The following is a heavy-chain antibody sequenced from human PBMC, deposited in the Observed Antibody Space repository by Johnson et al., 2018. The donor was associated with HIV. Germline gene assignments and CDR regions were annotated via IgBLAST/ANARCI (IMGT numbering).Heavy chain of an antibody. Sequence: QVQLVESGGGVVQPGTSLRLSCAASGFTFSSYAMHWVRQAPGKGLEWVAFIRYDERNIYYAASVKGRIIISRNNSKNTLYGQMNRLRPEDTAAYFCAKGRSGGSGAFDIWGQGTVVTVSS. J-gene: IGHJ3*02. CDR3: AKGRSGGSGAFDI. V-gene: IGHV3-30*02. CDR1: GFTFSSYA. CDR2: IRYDERNI. D-gene: IGHD3-10*01.